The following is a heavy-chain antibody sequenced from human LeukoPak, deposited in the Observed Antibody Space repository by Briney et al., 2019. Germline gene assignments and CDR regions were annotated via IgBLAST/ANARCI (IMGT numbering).Heavy chain of an antibody. CDR2: IYPTGST. CDR1: GYSISSGYY. Sequence: PSETLSLTCTVSGYSISSGYYWGWIRQPPGKGLEWIGNIYPTGSTYYNPSLKSRVTISVDTSMNQFSLKVSSVSAADTAVYYCARAYSSSWYWNWFDPWGQGTLVTVSS. J-gene: IGHJ5*02. V-gene: IGHV4-38-2*02. D-gene: IGHD6-13*01. CDR3: ARAYSSSWYWNWFDP.